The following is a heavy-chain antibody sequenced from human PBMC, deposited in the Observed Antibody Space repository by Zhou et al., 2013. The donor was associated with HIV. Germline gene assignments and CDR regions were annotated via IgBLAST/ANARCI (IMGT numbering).Heavy chain of an antibody. J-gene: IGHJ4*02. D-gene: IGHD3-10*01. Sequence: QVQLEQSGAQVEKPGASVMVTCKVHRYTLTDLSIHWVRQAPGQGLEWLGILNPAGGGPTYAQKFQGRVTLTRDTSTDTVNMEMGSLTSDDTAVYYCARGDDEGVLDFWGRGTLVTVSS. V-gene: IGHV1-24*01. CDR3: ARGDDEGVLDF. CDR1: RYTLTDLS. CDR2: LNPAGGGP.